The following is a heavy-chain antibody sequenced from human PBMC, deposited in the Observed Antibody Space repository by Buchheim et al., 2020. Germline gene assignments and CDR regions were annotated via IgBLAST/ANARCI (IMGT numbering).Heavy chain of an antibody. CDR3: AKDGVLWVPTTYYFDY. Sequence: QVQLVESGGGVVQPGRSLRLSCAASGFTFSSYGMHWVRQAPGKGLEWVAVISYDGSNKYYADSVKGRFTISRDNSKNTLYLQMNSLRAEDTAVYYCAKDGVLWVPTTYYFDYWGQGTLVLSP. CDR2: ISYDGSNK. J-gene: IGHJ4*02. D-gene: IGHD1-1*01. CDR1: GFTFSSYG. V-gene: IGHV3-30*18.